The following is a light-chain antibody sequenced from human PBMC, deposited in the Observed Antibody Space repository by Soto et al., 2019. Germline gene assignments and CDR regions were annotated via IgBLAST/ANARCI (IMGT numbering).Light chain of an antibody. Sequence: EIVLTQSPGTLSLSPGARATLACRDSQSGNANYLAWYQQKTGQPPRLLIYVASNRATGIPDRVSGSVSGTDFTISVSLVEPGDWAVYYCQFGTLVWTFGQGTKVEIK. CDR3: QFGTLVWT. V-gene: IGKV3-20*01. CDR2: VAS. CDR1: QSGNANY. J-gene: IGKJ1*01.